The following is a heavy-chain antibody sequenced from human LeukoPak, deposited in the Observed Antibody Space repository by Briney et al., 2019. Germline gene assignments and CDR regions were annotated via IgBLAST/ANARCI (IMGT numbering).Heavy chain of an antibody. CDR2: ISHSGTT. D-gene: IGHD2-2*01. V-gene: IGHV4-34*01. CDR1: GFTFSSYA. J-gene: IGHJ3*01. CDR3: ARKYCSTTSCSYAFDF. Sequence: GSLRLSCAASGFTFSSYAMSWIRQPPGKGLEWIGEISHSGTTNYNPSLESRVTISIDTSKNQFSLKLSSVTAADTAVYFCARKYCSTTSCSYAFDFWGQGTMVTVSS.